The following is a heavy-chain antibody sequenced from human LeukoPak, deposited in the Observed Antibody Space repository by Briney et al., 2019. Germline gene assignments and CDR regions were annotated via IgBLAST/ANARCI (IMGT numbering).Heavy chain of an antibody. J-gene: IGHJ4*02. CDR2: ISSSGSTI. CDR1: GCTFSSYE. CDR3: ARSGGIFDY. V-gene: IGHV3-48*03. Sequence: GGSLRLSCAGSGCTFSSYEMNWVRQAPGKGLEWVSYISSSGSTIYYADSVKGRFTISRDNAKNSLYLQMNSLRAEDTAVYYCARSGGIFDYWGQGTLVTVSS.